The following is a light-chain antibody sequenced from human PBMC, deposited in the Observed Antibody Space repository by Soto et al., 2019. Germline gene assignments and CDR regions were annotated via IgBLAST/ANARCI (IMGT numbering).Light chain of an antibody. CDR3: QQYGSSGT. Sequence: EAVLTQSPGNLSLSPGERATLSCRAGQSVSDYLAWYQQKPGQSPRLLIYGASNRATGIPDRFSGSGSGTDFTLTISRLEPEDFAVYYCQQYGSSGTFGPGTKVDIK. V-gene: IGKV3-20*01. CDR1: QSVSDY. CDR2: GAS. J-gene: IGKJ1*01.